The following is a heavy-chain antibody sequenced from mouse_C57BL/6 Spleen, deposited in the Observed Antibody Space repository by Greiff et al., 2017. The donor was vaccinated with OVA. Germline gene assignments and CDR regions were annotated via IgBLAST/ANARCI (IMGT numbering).Heavy chain of an antibody. V-gene: IGHV1-64*01. J-gene: IGHJ4*01. CDR3: ARKGDYDYGYYAMDY. Sequence: VQLQQPGAELVKPGASVKLSCKASGYTFTSYWMHWVKQRPGQGLEWIGMIHPNSGSTNYNEKFKSKATLTVDKSSSTAYMQLSSLTSEDSAVYYCARKGDYDYGYYAMDYWGQGTSVTVSS. CDR1: GYTFTSYW. CDR2: IHPNSGST. D-gene: IGHD2-4*01.